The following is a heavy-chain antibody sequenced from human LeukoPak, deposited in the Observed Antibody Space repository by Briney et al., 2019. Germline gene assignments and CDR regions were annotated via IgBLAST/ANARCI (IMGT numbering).Heavy chain of an antibody. CDR2: VYYTGST. CDR1: GDSAGDSFSNRNYY. D-gene: IGHD2-15*01. J-gene: IGHJ4*02. CDR3: ASLYFSGWGSFPDY. V-gene: IGHV4-39*01. Sequence: SETLSLTCTVSGDSAGDSFSNRNYYWGWIRQPPGEGLEWIGTVYYTGSTYYNPSLESRVTMSRDTSKTQFSLKLNSVTAADTALYYCASLYFSGWGSFPDYWGQGTLITVSS.